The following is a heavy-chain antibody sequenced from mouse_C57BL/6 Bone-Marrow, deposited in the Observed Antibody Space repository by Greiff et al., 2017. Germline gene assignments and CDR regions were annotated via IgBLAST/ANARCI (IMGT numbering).Heavy chain of an antibody. CDR1: GFTFSSYT. CDR2: ISGGGGNT. Sequence: EVQLVESGGGLVKPGGSLKLSCAASGFTFSSYTMSWVRQTPEKRLEWVATISGGGGNTYYPDSVKGRFTISRDNAKNTLYLQMSSLRSEDTALYYCARRLLPYYFDYWGQGTTLTVSS. V-gene: IGHV5-9*01. D-gene: IGHD1-1*01. J-gene: IGHJ2*01. CDR3: ARRLLPYYFDY.